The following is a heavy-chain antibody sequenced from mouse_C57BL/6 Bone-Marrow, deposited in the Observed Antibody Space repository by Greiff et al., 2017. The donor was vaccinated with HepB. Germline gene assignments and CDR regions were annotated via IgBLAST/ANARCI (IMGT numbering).Heavy chain of an antibody. J-gene: IGHJ3*01. CDR3: ARGGYYGFAY. V-gene: IGHV5-15*01. CDR1: GFTFSDYG. Sequence: EVQGVESGGGLVQPGGSLKLSCAASGFTFSDYGMAWVRQAPRKGPEWVAFISNLAYSIYYADTVTGRFTISRENAKNTLYLEMSSLRSEDTAMYYCARGGYYGFAYWGQVTLVTVSA. CDR2: ISNLAYSI. D-gene: IGHD2-3*01.